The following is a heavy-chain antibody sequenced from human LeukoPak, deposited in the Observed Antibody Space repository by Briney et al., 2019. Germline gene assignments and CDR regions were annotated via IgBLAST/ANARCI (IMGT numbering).Heavy chain of an antibody. CDR3: ARGGGGAKAFYFDY. CDR1: GESFSGNF. CDR2: IDNNGIT. D-gene: IGHD1-26*01. Sequence: SETLSLTCAVSGESFSGNFWTWIRQSPGRGLEWIGEIDNNGITNYNPSLKSRVTMSVDTTRERFSLRLTSESAADTGVYYCARGGGGAKAFYFDYWGQGSLVTVSS. V-gene: IGHV4-34*01. J-gene: IGHJ4*02.